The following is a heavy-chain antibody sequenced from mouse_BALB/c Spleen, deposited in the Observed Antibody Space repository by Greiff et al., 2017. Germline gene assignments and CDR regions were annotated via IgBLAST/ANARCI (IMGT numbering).Heavy chain of an antibody. Sequence: EVKVVESGGGLVQPGGSRKLSCAASGFTFSSFGMHWVRQAPEKGLEWVAYISSGSSTIYYADTVKGRFTISRDNPKNTLFLQMTSLRSEDTAMYYCARAYYYGSSYVCYAMDYWGQGTSVTVSS. CDR1: GFTFSSFG. D-gene: IGHD1-1*01. CDR2: ISSGSSTI. J-gene: IGHJ4*01. V-gene: IGHV5-17*02. CDR3: ARAYYYGSSYVCYAMDY.